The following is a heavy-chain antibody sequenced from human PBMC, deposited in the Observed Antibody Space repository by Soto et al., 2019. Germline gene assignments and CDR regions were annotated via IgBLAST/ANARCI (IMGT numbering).Heavy chain of an antibody. CDR1: GGSISSGGYY. J-gene: IGHJ4*02. CDR3: VRDVARGGNCVY. Sequence: QVQLQESGPGLVKPSQTLSLTCTVSGGSISSGGYYWSWIRQHPGKGLECIEYIYYSGSTYYKPSLRSRVTLSVDTSTIQFSLKLSSVTAADTAVYYCVRDVARGGNCVYWGQGTLVSVSS. CDR2: IYYSGST. D-gene: IGHD3-16*01. V-gene: IGHV4-31*03.